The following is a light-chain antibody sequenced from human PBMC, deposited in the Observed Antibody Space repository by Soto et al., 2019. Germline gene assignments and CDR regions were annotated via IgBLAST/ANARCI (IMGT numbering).Light chain of an antibody. CDR1: QCVSSY. Sequence: EIVLTQSPATLSLSPGERTTISCRASQCVSSYLAWYQQKPGQAPRLLIYDASNRATGIPARFSGSGSGTDFTLTISSLEPEDFAVYYCQQRSNWPPTWTFGQGTKVDIK. CDR3: QQRSNWPPTWT. CDR2: DAS. V-gene: IGKV3-11*01. J-gene: IGKJ1*01.